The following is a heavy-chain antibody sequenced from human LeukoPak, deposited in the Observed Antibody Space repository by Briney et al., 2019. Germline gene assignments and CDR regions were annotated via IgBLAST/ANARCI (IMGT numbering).Heavy chain of an antibody. D-gene: IGHD2-2*02. J-gene: IGHJ6*02. CDR1: GGSFSTYA. Sequence: SVKVSCKASGGSFSTYAISWVRHAPGQGLEWMGGIIPIFGTTIYAQNFQDRVTITADESPSTAYMELSGLRSEDTAVYYCARENCNSTSCYTRYYYGIDVWGQGTMVTVSS. CDR2: IIPIFGTT. V-gene: IGHV1-69*13. CDR3: ARENCNSTSCYTRYYYGIDV.